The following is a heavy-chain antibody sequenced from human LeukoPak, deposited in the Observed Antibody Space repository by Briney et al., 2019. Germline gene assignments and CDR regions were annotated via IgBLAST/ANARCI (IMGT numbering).Heavy chain of an antibody. CDR3: AREYYDFWSGYPHRYDMDV. Sequence: GASVKVSCKASGYTFTSYDINWVRQATGQGLEWMGWMNPISGNTGYAQKFQGRVTMTRNTSISTAYMELSSLRSEDTAVYYCAREYYDFWSGYPHRYDMDVWGKGTTVTVSS. CDR1: GYTFTSYD. D-gene: IGHD3-3*01. V-gene: IGHV1-8*01. J-gene: IGHJ6*03. CDR2: MNPISGNT.